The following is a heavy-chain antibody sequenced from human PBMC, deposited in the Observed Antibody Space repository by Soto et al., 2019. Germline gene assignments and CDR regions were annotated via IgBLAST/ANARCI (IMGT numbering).Heavy chain of an antibody. CDR1: GYSFTNYW. J-gene: IGHJ4*02. D-gene: IGHD6-19*01. Sequence: GESLKISSKGSGYSFTNYWVGWVRQMPGKDLEWIGIIYPEDSETRYSPSFQGRFTISRDNSKNTLYLQMNSLRAEDTAVYYCAKDGVAGIYFDYWGQGTLVTVSS. V-gene: IGHV5-51*01. CDR3: AKDGVAGIYFDY. CDR2: IYPEDSET.